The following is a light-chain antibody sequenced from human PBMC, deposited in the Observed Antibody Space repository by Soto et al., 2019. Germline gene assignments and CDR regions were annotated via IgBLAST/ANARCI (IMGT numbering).Light chain of an antibody. Sequence: EIVLRQSPGTLSLSPGERATLSCRASQSVSSNYLAWYQQKPGQAPRLLIYGASSRATGISDRFSGSGSGTDFTLTISRLEPEDFAVYYCQQYNNWPRTFGQGTKVDIK. CDR2: GAS. CDR3: QQYNNWPRT. J-gene: IGKJ1*01. V-gene: IGKV3-20*01. CDR1: QSVSSNY.